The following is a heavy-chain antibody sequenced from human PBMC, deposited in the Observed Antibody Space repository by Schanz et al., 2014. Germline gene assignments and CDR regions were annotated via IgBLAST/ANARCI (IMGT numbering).Heavy chain of an antibody. CDR3: AKDHPSSGWPAFDV. CDR2: ITRQGTT. D-gene: IGHD6-19*01. Sequence: EVQLLESGGGLVQPGGSLRLSCSASGFTFSSYTMNWIRQTPKGLEWVSGITRQGTTYYADFVKGRFSISRDLSSNTLYLQMNSLRADDSAIYYCAKDHPSSGWPAFDVWGQGTQVTVSS. V-gene: IGHV3-23*01. CDR1: GFTFSSYT. J-gene: IGHJ4*02.